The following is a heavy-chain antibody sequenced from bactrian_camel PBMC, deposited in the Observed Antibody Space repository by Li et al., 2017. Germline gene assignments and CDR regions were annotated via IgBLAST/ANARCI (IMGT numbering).Heavy chain of an antibody. J-gene: IGHJ4*01. V-gene: IGHV3S53*01. D-gene: IGHD1*01. CDR2: IDSDGTT. CDR3: AADYAQVTAATESCD. CDR1: GYMIRSSC. Sequence: QVQLVESGGGSVQDGGSLRLSCVAPGYMIRSSCMGIFRQAPGKEREGIATIDSDGTTSYADSVKGRFTISQDAAKNTVYLQMNGLKPEDTAVYYCAADYAQVTAATESCDWGLGTQVTVS.